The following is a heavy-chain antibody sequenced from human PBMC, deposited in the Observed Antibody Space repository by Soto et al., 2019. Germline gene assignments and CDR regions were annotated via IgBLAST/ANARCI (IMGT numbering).Heavy chain of an antibody. D-gene: IGHD2-8*01. Sequence: GGSLRLSCTTSGLTFRNHAMTWVRQAPDKGLEWVSTISDSGVNTHYADSVKGRFTISRDNSRNTLYLQMNSLRGEDTAASYCVSWVSAQFDHWGQGTVVTVSS. V-gene: IGHV3-23*01. CDR1: GLTFRNHA. J-gene: IGHJ4*02. CDR3: VSWVSAQFDH. CDR2: ISDSGVNT.